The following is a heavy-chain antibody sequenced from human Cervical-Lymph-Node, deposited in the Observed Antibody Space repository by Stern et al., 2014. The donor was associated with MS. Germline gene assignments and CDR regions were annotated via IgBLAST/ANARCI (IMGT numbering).Heavy chain of an antibody. CDR1: GFTFSS. D-gene: IGHD2-15*01. V-gene: IGHV3-30*18. Sequence: VQLVESEGGVVQPGRSLRLSCAASGFTFSSMHWVRQAPGKGLEWVAVISYDGSNKYYADSVKGRFTISRDNSKNTLYLQMNSLRAEDTAVYYCAKDSLRYCSGGSCYGPFDYWGQGTLVTVSS. CDR2: ISYDGSNK. J-gene: IGHJ4*02. CDR3: AKDSLRYCSGGSCYGPFDY.